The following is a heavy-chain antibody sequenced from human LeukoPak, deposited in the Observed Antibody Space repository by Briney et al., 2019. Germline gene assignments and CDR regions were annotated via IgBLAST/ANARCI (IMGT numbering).Heavy chain of an antibody. D-gene: IGHD3-10*01. CDR2: ISISSNYI. J-gene: IGHJ4*02. CDR3: ARDMEGYYGSGSNFDY. V-gene: IGHV3-21*01. CDR1: GFTFSSYS. Sequence: GGSLRLSCAASGFTFSSYSMNWVRQAPGKGLEWVSCISISSNYIFYADSVKGRFTISRDNAKNSLYLQMNSLRAEDTAVYYCARDMEGYYGSGSNFDYWGQGTLVTVSS.